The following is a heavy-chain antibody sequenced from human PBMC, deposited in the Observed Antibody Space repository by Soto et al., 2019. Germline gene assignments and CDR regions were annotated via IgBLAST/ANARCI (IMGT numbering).Heavy chain of an antibody. D-gene: IGHD6-6*01. CDR3: ARDLNRIAARPDYYYGMDV. CDR1: GFTFSSYA. V-gene: IGHV3-30-3*01. CDR2: ISYDGSNK. Sequence: QVQLVESGGGVVQPGRSLRLSCAASGFTFSSYAMHWVRQAPGKGLEWVAVISYDGSNKYYADSAKGRFTISRDNSKNTLYLQMNSLRAEDTAVYYCARDLNRIAARPDYYYGMDVWGQGTTVTVSS. J-gene: IGHJ6*02.